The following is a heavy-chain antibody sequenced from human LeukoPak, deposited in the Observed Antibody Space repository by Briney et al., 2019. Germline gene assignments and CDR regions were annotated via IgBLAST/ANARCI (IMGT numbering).Heavy chain of an antibody. CDR2: INPNSGGT. D-gene: IGHD3-3*01. V-gene: IGHV1-2*02. Sequence: ASVKVSCKASGYTFTGYYMHWVRQAPGQGLEWMGWINPNSGGTNYAQKLQGRVTMTRDTSISTAYMELSRLRSDDTAVYYCARDSPVWSGSYYYYYGMDVWGQGTTVTVSS. J-gene: IGHJ6*02. CDR3: ARDSPVWSGSYYYYYGMDV. CDR1: GYTFTGYY.